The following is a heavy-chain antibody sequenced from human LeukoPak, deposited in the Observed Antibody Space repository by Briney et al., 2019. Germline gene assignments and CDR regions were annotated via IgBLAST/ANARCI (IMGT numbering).Heavy chain of an antibody. CDR3: AKDFPNWGCDY. Sequence: GGSLRLSCAASGFSFSTYWMTWVRQAPGKGLEWVANINQDGSEKHYVDSVKGRFTISRDNAKNSSYLQMNSLRAEDTAVYYCAKDFPNWGCDYWGQGTLVTVSS. J-gene: IGHJ4*02. CDR1: GFSFSTYW. D-gene: IGHD7-27*01. CDR2: INQDGSEK. V-gene: IGHV3-7*01.